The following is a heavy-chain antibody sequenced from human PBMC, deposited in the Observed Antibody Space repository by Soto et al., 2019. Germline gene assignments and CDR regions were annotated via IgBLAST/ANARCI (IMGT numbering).Heavy chain of an antibody. Sequence: QVQLQQSGPGLVKPSQTLSLTCAISGDSVSSNSGTWNWIRQSPSRGLEWLGRTYYRTKWYIDYGVSVKGRTSFTPDTSKTQFSLQLNSVPPEDTAIYYCARDLRGPGGVGAPRLDTWGRGPLVTVSP. V-gene: IGHV6-1*01. CDR2: TYYRTKWYI. D-gene: IGHD1-26*01. CDR3: ARDLRGPGGVGAPRLDT. CDR1: GDSVSSNSGT. J-gene: IGHJ5*02.